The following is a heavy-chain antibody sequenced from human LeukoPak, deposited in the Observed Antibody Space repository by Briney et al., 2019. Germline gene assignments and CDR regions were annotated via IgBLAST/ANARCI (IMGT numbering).Heavy chain of an antibody. V-gene: IGHV1-18*01. CDR3: ARGLSQEYSLRGQAFPFDY. D-gene: IGHD6-6*01. CDR1: GYTFTSYG. Sequence: VASVKVSCKASGYTFTSYGISWVRQAPGQGLEWMGWISAYNGNTNYAQRLQGRVTMTTDTSTSTAYMELRSLRSDGTAVYYCARGLSQEYSLRGQAFPFDYWGQGTLVTVSS. J-gene: IGHJ4*02. CDR2: ISAYNGNT.